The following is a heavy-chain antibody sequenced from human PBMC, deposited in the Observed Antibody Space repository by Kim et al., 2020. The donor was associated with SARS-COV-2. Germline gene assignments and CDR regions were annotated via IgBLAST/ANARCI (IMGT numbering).Heavy chain of an antibody. Sequence: SVKVSCKASGGTFYNYAISWVRQAPGQGLEWIGRIIPNLGITNYAQKFQGRFTITADKPPSTAYMELSGLSSEDTAVYYCARDPHGTTETTSTFYYYFGMDVWGQGTTVTVSS. J-gene: IGHJ6*02. V-gene: IGHV1-69*04. CDR2: IIPNLGIT. CDR1: GGTFYNYA. D-gene: IGHD1-1*01. CDR3: ARDPHGTTETTSTFYYYFGMDV.